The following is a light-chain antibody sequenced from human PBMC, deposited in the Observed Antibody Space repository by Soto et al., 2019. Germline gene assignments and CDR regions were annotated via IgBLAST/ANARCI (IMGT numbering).Light chain of an antibody. CDR1: QSVSSRY. CDR3: HQYYTWPRT. CDR2: ATS. Sequence: EIVLTQSPGTLSLSPGETAALSCRASQSVSSRYLAWYQQKSGQAPRLLIYATSSRATDFPARFSGSGSGTEFTLTISSLQSEDIAVYYCHQYYTWPRTFGQGTKVDIK. J-gene: IGKJ1*01. V-gene: IGKV3-15*01.